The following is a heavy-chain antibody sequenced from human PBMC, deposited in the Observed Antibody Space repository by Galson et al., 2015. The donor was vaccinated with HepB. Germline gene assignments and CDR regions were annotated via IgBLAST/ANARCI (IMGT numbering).Heavy chain of an antibody. Sequence: SVKVSCKASGYTFPTYAMNWVRQAPGQGLEWMGWINTNTGNPTYAQGFTGRFVFSLDTSVSTAYLQISSLKAEDTAVYYCARDPGYCSGGSCYSRRFYYFDYWGQGTLATVSS. J-gene: IGHJ4*02. CDR3: ARDPGYCSGGSCYSRRFYYFDY. D-gene: IGHD2-15*01. CDR2: INTNTGNP. V-gene: IGHV7-4-1*02. CDR1: GYTFPTYA.